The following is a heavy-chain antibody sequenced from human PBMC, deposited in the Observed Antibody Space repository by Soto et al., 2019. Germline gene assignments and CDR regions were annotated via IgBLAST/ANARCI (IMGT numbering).Heavy chain of an antibody. J-gene: IGHJ5*02. V-gene: IGHV1-8*01. CDR3: ARDRCSFYYGSGP. CDR2: MNPNNGKT. CDR1: GYTFTNYH. D-gene: IGHD3-10*01. Sequence: QVQLVQSGAEVKRPGASVKVSCKASGYTFTNYHIHWVRQDAGQGLEWMGWMNPNNGKTGFAQKFQGRDSMTRDTPVSTAYMELSSLTSEDTAVYYCARDRCSFYYGSGPWGQGTLVTVSS.